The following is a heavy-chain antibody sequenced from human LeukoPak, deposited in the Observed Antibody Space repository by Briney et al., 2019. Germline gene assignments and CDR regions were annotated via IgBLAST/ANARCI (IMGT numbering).Heavy chain of an antibody. D-gene: IGHD6-19*01. CDR2: INPNSGGT. Sequence: GASVKVSCKAPGYTFTGYYMHWVRQAPGQGLEWMGRINPNSGGTNYAQKFQGRVTMTRDTSISTAYMELSRLRSDDTAVYYRARADEWLVLFDYWGQGTLVTVSS. CDR1: GYTFTGYY. CDR3: ARADEWLVLFDY. V-gene: IGHV1-2*06. J-gene: IGHJ4*02.